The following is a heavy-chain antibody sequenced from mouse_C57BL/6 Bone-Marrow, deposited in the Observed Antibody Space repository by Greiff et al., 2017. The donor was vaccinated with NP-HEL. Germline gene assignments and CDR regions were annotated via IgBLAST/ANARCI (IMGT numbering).Heavy chain of an antibody. CDR3: ARRDYGSSWRYFDV. V-gene: IGHV1-76*01. CDR2: IYPGSGNT. D-gene: IGHD1-1*01. CDR1: GYTFTDYY. J-gene: IGHJ1*03. Sequence: QVQLKQSGAELVRPGASVKLSCKASGYTFTDYYINWVKQRPGQGLEWIARIYPGSGNTYYNEKFKGKATLTAEKSSSTAYMQLSSLTSEDSAVYFCARRDYGSSWRYFDVWGTGTTVTVSS.